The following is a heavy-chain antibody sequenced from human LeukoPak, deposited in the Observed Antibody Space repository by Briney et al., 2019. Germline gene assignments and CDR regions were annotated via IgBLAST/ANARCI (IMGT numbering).Heavy chain of an antibody. J-gene: IGHJ3*02. D-gene: IGHD3-22*01. V-gene: IGHV4-61*02. CDR1: GGSISSGSYY. CDR2: IYHSGST. CDR3: ARGPYSYDSSGAFDI. Sequence: SQTLSLTCTVSGGSISSGSYYWSWIRQPAGKGLEWIGSIYHSGSTYYNPSLKSRVTISVDTSKNQFSLKLSSVTAADTAVYFCARGPYSYDSSGAFDIWGQGTMVTVSS.